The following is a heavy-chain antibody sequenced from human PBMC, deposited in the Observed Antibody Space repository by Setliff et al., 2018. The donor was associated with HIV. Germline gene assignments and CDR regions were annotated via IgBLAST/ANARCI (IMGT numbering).Heavy chain of an antibody. V-gene: IGHV1-24*01. D-gene: IGHD4-17*01. CDR3: ATLNSYGDYIGESSY. Sequence: GASVKVSCKVSGYTLAALSMHWVRQAPGKGLEWMGGFDPEDGETIYTQKFQGRATMTEDTSADIAYMELSSLRSEDTAVYYCATLNSYGDYIGESSYWGQGTLVTVSS. J-gene: IGHJ4*02. CDR2: FDPEDGET. CDR1: GYTLAALS.